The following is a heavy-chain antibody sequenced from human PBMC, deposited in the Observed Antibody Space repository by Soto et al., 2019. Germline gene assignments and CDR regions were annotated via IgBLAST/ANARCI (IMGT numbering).Heavy chain of an antibody. D-gene: IGHD2-2*01. J-gene: IGHJ4*02. Sequence: XESLTISCHGSGYTFFSFWVVWVRQVPGKGLEWVGSIDPGDSSATYSPTFQGHVTISADRSTRSAYLQWRSLRASDTAIYFCARRYCSRADCYSDSWGQGSLVTVSS. V-gene: IGHV5-10-1*01. CDR3: ARRYCSRADCYSDS. CDR1: GYTFFSFW. CDR2: IDPGDSSA.